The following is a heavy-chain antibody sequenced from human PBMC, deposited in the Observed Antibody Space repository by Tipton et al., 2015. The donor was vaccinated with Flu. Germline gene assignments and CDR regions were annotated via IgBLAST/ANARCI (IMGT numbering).Heavy chain of an antibody. CDR2: ITPIFGTT. Sequence: QSGPEVKKPGSSVKVSCKASGGTLSTNPISWVRQAPGQGLEWMGGITPIFGTTDYAQKFQDRLTIDADDSTSTAYMELCSLSSEDTAVYFCARDRSPGLERLDYFYMDVWGKGTTVIVSS. CDR1: GGTLSTNP. CDR3: ARDRSPGLERLDYFYMDV. J-gene: IGHJ6*03. D-gene: IGHD3-10*01. V-gene: IGHV1-69*01.